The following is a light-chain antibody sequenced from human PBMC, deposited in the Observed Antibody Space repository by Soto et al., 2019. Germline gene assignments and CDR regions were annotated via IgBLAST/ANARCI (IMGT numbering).Light chain of an antibody. CDR3: CSYAGTYPFV. CDR2: DVN. V-gene: IGLV2-11*01. Sequence: QSVLTQPASVSGSPGQSVTISCSGTSSDVGGYNYLSWYQRHPDKAPKLMIYDVNKRPSGVPDRFSGSKSGNTASLTISGLQAEDEADYYCCSYAGTYPFVFGTGTTATVL. CDR1: SSDVGGYNY. J-gene: IGLJ1*01.